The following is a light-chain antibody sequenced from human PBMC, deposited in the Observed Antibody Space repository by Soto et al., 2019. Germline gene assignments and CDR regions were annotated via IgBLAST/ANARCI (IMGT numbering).Light chain of an antibody. CDR1: SSDVGGYNH. J-gene: IGLJ1*01. CDR2: DVS. Sequence: QSALTQPASVSGSPGQSITISCTGTSSDVGGYNHVSWYQQHPGKAPKLMIYDVSNRPSGVSNRFSGSKSGNTASLTISGLQAEAEADYYCFSDTSSSTLYVFGTGTKLTVL. CDR3: FSDTSSSTLYV. V-gene: IGLV2-14*01.